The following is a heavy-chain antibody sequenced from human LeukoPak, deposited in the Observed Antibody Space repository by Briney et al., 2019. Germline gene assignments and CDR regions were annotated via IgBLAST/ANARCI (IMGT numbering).Heavy chain of an antibody. J-gene: IGHJ6*04. V-gene: IGHV1-69*13. CDR2: IIPIFGTA. D-gene: IGHD5-18*01. CDR1: GGTFISYA. Sequence: SVNVSCKASGGTFISYAISWVRQAPGQGREWMGGIIPIFGTANYTQKFQGRVTITADESTSTAYMELSSLRSEDTAVYYCARGPYSYGPSGVYYGIDVWGKGTTVTVSS. CDR3: ARGPYSYGPSGVYYGIDV.